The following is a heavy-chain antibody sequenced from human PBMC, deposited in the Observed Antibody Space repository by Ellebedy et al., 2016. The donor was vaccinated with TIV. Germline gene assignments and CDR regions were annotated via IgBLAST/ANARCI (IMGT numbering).Heavy chain of an antibody. Sequence: PGGSLRLSCAASGFTFSSYAMGWVRPAPGKGLEWGSGISGSGDRTYYADSVKGRFTISRDNSKNMLFLQMNSLRAEDTAVFYCAKDRGYDGGRAIFDSWGQGILVTVSS. J-gene: IGHJ4*02. CDR2: ISGSGDRT. CDR3: AKDRGYDGGRAIFDS. D-gene: IGHD2-15*01. V-gene: IGHV3-23*01. CDR1: GFTFSSYA.